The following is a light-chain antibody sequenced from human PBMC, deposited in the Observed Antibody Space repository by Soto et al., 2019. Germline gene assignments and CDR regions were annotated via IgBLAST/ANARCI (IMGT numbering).Light chain of an antibody. CDR1: SGHSSYA. CDR3: QTWDTGIRV. CDR2: LNSDGSH. J-gene: IGLJ2*01. Sequence: QPVLTQSPSASASLGASVKRTCTLSSGHSSYAIAWHQQQPEKGPRYLMYLNSDGSHIKGDGIPDRFSGSSSGAERYLTISSLQSENEADYYCQTWDTGIRVFGGGTKLTVL. V-gene: IGLV4-69*01.